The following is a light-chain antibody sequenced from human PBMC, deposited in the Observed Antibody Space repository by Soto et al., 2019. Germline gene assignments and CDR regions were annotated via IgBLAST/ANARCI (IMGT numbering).Light chain of an antibody. CDR2: EAS. CDR1: SSDVGTYKL. V-gene: IGLV2-23*01. CDR3: CSYGGSNNAF. J-gene: IGLJ2*01. Sequence: QSALTQPASVSGSPGQSITISCTGASSDVGTYKLVSWYQQHPGKVPKLIIYEASKRPSWVSNRFSGSKSANTASLTISGLQAEDEADYYCCSYGGSNNAFFGGRTQLTVL.